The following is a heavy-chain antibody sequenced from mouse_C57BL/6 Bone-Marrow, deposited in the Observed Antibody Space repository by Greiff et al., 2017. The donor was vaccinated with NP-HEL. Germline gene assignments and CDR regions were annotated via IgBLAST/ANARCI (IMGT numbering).Heavy chain of an antibody. J-gene: IGHJ2*01. CDR1: GYTFTDYY. D-gene: IGHD2-5*01. CDR2: IYPGSGNT. CDR3: ARWNSNSYFDD. V-gene: IGHV1-76*01. Sequence: VQLQQSGAELVRPGASVKLSCKASGYTFTDYYINWVKQRPGQGLEWIARIYPGSGNTYYNEKFKGKATLTAEKSSSTAYMQLSSLTSEDSAVYFCARWNSNSYFDDWGKGTTLTVSS.